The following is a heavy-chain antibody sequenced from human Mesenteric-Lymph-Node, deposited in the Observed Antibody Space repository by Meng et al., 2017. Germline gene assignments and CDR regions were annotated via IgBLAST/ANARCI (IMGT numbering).Heavy chain of an antibody. D-gene: IGHD1-26*01. CDR3: ARGKQDAWELLAY. J-gene: IGHJ4*02. V-gene: IGHV4-34*01. CDR1: GGSFSDYY. Sequence: QVQLQQWGAGLCKPSETLSLTCAVYGGSFSDYYWTWIRQPPVTGLEWIGEINHSGSTNYNPSLKSRVTMSVDTSKNQFSLKLSSVTAADTAVYYCARGKQDAWELLAYWGQGALVTVSS. CDR2: INHSGST.